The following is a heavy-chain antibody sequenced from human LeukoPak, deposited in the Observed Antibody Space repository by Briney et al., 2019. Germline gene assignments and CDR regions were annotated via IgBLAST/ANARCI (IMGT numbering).Heavy chain of an antibody. V-gene: IGHV4-59*12. J-gene: IGHJ6*03. CDR3: ARDYYGSGSWDYYYYYYMDV. CDR1: GGSISTYY. Sequence: SETLSLTCTVTGGSISTYYWSWIRQPPGKGLEWIGNIYYSGSTNYNPSLKSRVTISVDTSKNQFSLKLSSVTAADTAVYYCARDYYGSGSWDYYYYYYMDVWGKGTTVTVSS. CDR2: IYYSGST. D-gene: IGHD3-10*01.